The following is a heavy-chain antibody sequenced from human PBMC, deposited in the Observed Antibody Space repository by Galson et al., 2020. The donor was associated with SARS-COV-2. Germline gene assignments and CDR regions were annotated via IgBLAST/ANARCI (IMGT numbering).Heavy chain of an antibody. J-gene: IGHJ4*02. CDR3: ARDKAPYYFDY. Sequence: GGSLRLSCAASDFTSSNYAMHWVRQAPGKGLEWVAIISYDGSNKYYTDSVKGRFTISRDNSKNTLYLQMNSLRTEDTAVYYCARDKAPYYFDYWGQGTLVTVSS. V-gene: IGHV3-30-3*01. CDR1: DFTSSNYA. CDR2: ISYDGSNK.